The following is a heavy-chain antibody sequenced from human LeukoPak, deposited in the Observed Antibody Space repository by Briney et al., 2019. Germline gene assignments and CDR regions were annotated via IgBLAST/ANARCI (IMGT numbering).Heavy chain of an antibody. CDR3: ARGTVRGALPNWFDP. Sequence: ASVTLSCTASGYTFTAYCIHWLRQAPGQGLGWMGWTNPKSGGTNYAQKSQVTVTITKDTSINTAYLAVSRLRSDDTAVYYCARGTVRGALPNWFDPWGQGTLVTVAS. V-gene: IGHV1-2*02. D-gene: IGHD3-10*01. J-gene: IGHJ5*02. CDR2: TNPKSGGT. CDR1: GYTFTAYC.